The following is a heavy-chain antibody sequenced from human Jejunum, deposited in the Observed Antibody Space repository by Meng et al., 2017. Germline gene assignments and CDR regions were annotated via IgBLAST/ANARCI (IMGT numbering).Heavy chain of an antibody. V-gene: IGHV3-72*01. CDR1: GFTFSDYY. CDR2: TSARVGSKTT. D-gene: IGHD1-26*01. CDR3: TGGRRGSDPCDY. Sequence: GESLKISCEASGFTFSDYYMDWVRQATGKGLEWVGRTSARVGSKTTQYAAPVKGRFTISGDDSKRSLYLQMNSLKTEDKAVYYCTGGRRGSDPCDYWGQGTLVTVSS. J-gene: IGHJ4*02.